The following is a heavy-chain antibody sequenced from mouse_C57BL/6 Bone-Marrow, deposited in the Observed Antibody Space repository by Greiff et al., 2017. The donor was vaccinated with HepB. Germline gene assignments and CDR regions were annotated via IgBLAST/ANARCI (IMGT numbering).Heavy chain of an antibody. Sequence: EVKLMESGGGLVQPGGSLKLSCAASGFTFSDYGMAWVRQAPRKGPEWVAFISNLAYSIYYADTVTGRFTISRENAKNTLYLEMSSLRSEDTAMYYCARRGYYGSYWYFDVWGTGTTVTVSS. CDR3: ARRGYYGSYWYFDV. V-gene: IGHV5-15*01. J-gene: IGHJ1*03. CDR1: GFTFSDYG. D-gene: IGHD1-1*01. CDR2: ISNLAYSI.